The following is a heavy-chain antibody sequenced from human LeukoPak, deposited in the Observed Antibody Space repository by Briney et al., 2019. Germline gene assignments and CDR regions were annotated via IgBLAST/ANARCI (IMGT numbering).Heavy chain of an antibody. Sequence: ASVKVSCKASGGTFSSYAISWVRQAPGQGLEWMGGIIPIFGTANYGQKFQGRVTITADKSTSTAYMELSSLRSEDTAVYYCARGFGGLDGMDVWGKGTTVTVSS. D-gene: IGHD3-16*01. V-gene: IGHV1-69*06. CDR1: GGTFSSYA. J-gene: IGHJ6*04. CDR3: ARGFGGLDGMDV. CDR2: IIPIFGTA.